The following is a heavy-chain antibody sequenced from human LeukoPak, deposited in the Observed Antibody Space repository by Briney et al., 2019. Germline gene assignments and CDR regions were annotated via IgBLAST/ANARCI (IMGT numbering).Heavy chain of an antibody. CDR1: GFIFSNDG. CDR3: ARPIVPAAGTHAFDI. Sequence: PGGSLRLSCAASGFIFSNDGMHWVRQAPGKGLEWVAFIQYDATSKYYADSVKGRFTIPRDNSKSTLYLQMNSLRAEDTAVYYCARPIVPAAGTHAFDIWGQGTMVTVSS. CDR2: IQYDATSK. V-gene: IGHV3-30*02. J-gene: IGHJ3*02. D-gene: IGHD2-2*01.